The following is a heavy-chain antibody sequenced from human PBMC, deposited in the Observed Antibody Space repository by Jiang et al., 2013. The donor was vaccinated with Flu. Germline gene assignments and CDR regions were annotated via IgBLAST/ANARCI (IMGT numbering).Heavy chain of an antibody. J-gene: IGHJ4*02. CDR2: ISYDSINK. CDR3: AKDFGQPYGEIQDVFDY. Sequence: VVQPGRSLRLSCAASGFTFSSYGLHWVRQAPGKGLEWVACISYDSINKFYADSVKGRFTISRDNSKNTLYLQMNSLRAEDTAVYYCAKDFGQPYGEIQDVFDYWGQGTLVTVSS. D-gene: IGHD4-17*01. V-gene: IGHV3-30*18. CDR1: GFTFSSYG.